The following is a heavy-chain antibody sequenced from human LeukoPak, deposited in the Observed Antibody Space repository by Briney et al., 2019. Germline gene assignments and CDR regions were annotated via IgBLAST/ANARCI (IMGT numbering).Heavy chain of an antibody. Sequence: SETLSLTCTVSGASISDYFWGWIRHPPGKGLEWIGHIFGNVSPDYNPSLKSRVTITTDTSKNQFSLQLTSVTAADTAMYFCARRFRTSATLNHDAYDIWGQGTEVTVSS. CDR2: IFGNVSP. D-gene: IGHD3-3*01. J-gene: IGHJ3*02. CDR1: GASISDYF. CDR3: ARRFRTSATLNHDAYDI. V-gene: IGHV4-4*09.